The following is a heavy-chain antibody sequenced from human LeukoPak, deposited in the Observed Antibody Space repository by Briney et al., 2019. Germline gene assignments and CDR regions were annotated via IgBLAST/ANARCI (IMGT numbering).Heavy chain of an antibody. CDR3: ASPIAAAGTNYYYYMDV. V-gene: IGHV1-69*06. CDR1: GGTFSSYA. D-gene: IGHD6-13*01. Sequence: GASVKVSCKASGGTFSSYAISWVRQAPGQGLEWMGGIIPIFGTANYAQKFQGRVTITADKSTSTAYMELSSLRSEDTAVYYCASPIAAAGTNYYYYMDVWGKGTTVTVSS. CDR2: IIPIFGTA. J-gene: IGHJ6*03.